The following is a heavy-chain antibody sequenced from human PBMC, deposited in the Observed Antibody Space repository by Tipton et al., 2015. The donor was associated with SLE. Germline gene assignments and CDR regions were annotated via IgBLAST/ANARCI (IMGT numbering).Heavy chain of an antibody. CDR1: GGSISSYY. Sequence: TLSLTCTVPGGSISSYYWSWIRQPAGKGLEWIGHIYYSGSTNYNPSLKSRVTISVDTSKNQFSLKLSSVTAADTAVYYCARQAATYDFWSGYYNPSYYYGMDVWGQGTTVTVSS. V-gene: IGHV4-59*08. D-gene: IGHD3-3*01. CDR2: IYYSGST. CDR3: ARQAATYDFWSGYYNPSYYYGMDV. J-gene: IGHJ6*02.